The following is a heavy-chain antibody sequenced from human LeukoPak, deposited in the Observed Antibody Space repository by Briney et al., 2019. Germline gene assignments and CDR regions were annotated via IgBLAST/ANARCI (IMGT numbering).Heavy chain of an antibody. V-gene: IGHV4-59*01. D-gene: IGHD6-19*01. CDR2: IYYSGST. J-gene: IGHJ4*02. CDR1: GGPISSYC. CDR3: ARDRSSGWYGKYYFDY. Sequence: KPSETLSLTCTVSGGPISSYCWSWIRQPPGKGLEWIGYIYYSGSTNYNPSLKSRVTISVDTSKNQFSLKLSSVTAADTAVYYCARDRSSGWYGKYYFDYWGQGTLVTVSS.